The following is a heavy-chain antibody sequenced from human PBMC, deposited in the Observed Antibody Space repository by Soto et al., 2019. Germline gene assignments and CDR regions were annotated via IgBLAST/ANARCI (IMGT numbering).Heavy chain of an antibody. CDR3: AGGDYYHSSGYYFYYYTMDV. CDR1: GGSISSSSYD. V-gene: IGHV4-39*01. D-gene: IGHD3-22*01. Sequence: PSETLSLTCTVSGGSISSSSYDWGWIRQPPGKGLEWIGNVYYGGSTYYNPSLMSRVTISVETSKSQFSPKLSSVTAADTAVYYCAGGDYYHSSGYYFYYYTMDVWGQGTTVTVSS. J-gene: IGHJ6*02. CDR2: VYYGGST.